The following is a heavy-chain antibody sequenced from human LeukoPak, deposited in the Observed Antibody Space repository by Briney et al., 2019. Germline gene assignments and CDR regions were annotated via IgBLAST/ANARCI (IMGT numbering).Heavy chain of an antibody. CDR3: TRVSIHGDSDH. CDR1: GGSINDYY. Sequence: SETLSLTCTVSGGSINDYYWSWIRQSPGKGLEWIGYIYYTGRTKYNPSVQSRVTISVDTSKNQFSLNLRSVTSADTAVYFCTRVSIHGDSDHWGQGTLVTVSS. J-gene: IGHJ4*02. CDR2: IYYTGRT. V-gene: IGHV4-59*01.